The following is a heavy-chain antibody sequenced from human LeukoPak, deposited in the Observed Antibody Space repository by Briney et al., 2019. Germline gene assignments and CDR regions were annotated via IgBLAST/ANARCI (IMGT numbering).Heavy chain of an antibody. Sequence: GGSLRLSCAASGFTVSSNYMSWVRQAPGKGLEWVSVIYSGGSTYYADSVKGRFTISRDNSKNTLYLQMNSLRAEDTAVYYCARGSGGYSGYADYWGQGTLVTVPS. J-gene: IGHJ4*02. CDR3: ARGSGGYSGYADY. CDR1: GFTVSSNY. CDR2: IYSGGST. V-gene: IGHV3-53*01. D-gene: IGHD5-12*01.